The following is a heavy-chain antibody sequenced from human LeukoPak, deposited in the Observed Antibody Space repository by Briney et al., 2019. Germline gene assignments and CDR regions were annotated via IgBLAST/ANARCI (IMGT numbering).Heavy chain of an antibody. Sequence: SETLSLTCTVSGASISSSSYYWSWIRQPPGKGLEWIGYIYYSGSTNYNPSLKSRVTISVDTSKNQFSLKLSSVTAADTAVYYCARATPGLFDPWGQGTLVTVSS. CDR3: ARATPGLFDP. D-gene: IGHD2-15*01. CDR2: IYYSGST. J-gene: IGHJ5*02. V-gene: IGHV4-61*05. CDR1: GASISSSSYY.